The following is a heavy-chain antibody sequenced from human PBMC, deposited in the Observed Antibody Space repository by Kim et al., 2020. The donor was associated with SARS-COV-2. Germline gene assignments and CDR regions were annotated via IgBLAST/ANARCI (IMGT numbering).Heavy chain of an antibody. J-gene: IGHJ5*01. CDR1: GYTFTGYY. CDR3: ATTTGAWWSLNPAWFES. V-gene: IGHV1-2*02. CDR2: INPNSGDA. D-gene: IGHD3-16*01. Sequence: ASVKVSCKASGYTFTGYYMHWVRQAPGQGLEWMGWINPNSGDANYAQKFQGRVTMTRDTSISTAYMELPRLRSDDTAVYYCATTTGAWWSLNPAWFESWGQGTLVTVSS.